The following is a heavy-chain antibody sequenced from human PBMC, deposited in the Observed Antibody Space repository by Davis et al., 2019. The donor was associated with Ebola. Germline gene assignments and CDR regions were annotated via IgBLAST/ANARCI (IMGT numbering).Heavy chain of an antibody. J-gene: IGHJ5*02. Sequence: PGGSLRLSCAASGFTFSSYSMNWVRQAPGKGLEWVSSISSSSSYIYYADSVKGRFTISRDNAKNSLYLQMNSLRAEDTAVYYCASSGGWYRGWFDPWGQGTLVTVSS. V-gene: IGHV3-21*01. CDR2: ISSSSSYI. CDR3: ASSGGWYRGWFDP. D-gene: IGHD6-19*01. CDR1: GFTFSSYS.